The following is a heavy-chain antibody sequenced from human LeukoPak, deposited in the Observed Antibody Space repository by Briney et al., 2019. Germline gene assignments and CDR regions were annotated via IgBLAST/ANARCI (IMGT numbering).Heavy chain of an antibody. CDR3: ARDRFDYDSSGYPYDI. CDR1: GFTFTSFS. V-gene: IGHV3-21*01. D-gene: IGHD3-22*01. J-gene: IGHJ3*02. Sequence: GGPLRLSCAASGFTFTSFSMNWVRQAPGKGLEWVSSISDTATDIYYADSVKGRFTISRDNAKNSLYLQMNSLRAEDTAVYYCARDRFDYDSSGYPYDIWGQGTMVTVSS. CDR2: ISDTATDI.